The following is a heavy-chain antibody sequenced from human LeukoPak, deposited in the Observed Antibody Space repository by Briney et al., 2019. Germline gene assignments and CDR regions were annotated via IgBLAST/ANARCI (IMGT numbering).Heavy chain of an antibody. CDR3: ARVSKHYGDYISDAFEI. CDR2: INPNSGGT. D-gene: IGHD4-17*01. Sequence: GASVKVSCKASGYTFTGYYMHWVRQAPGQGLEWMGWINPNSGGTNYSQKFQGRVTMTRDTSISTACMELSRLRSDDTAVYYCARVSKHYGDYISDAFEIWGQGTMVTVSS. CDR1: GYTFTGYY. V-gene: IGHV1-2*02. J-gene: IGHJ3*02.